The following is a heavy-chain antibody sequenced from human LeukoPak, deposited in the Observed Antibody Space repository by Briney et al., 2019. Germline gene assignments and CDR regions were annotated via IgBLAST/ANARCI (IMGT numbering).Heavy chain of an antibody. D-gene: IGHD3-10*01. J-gene: IGHJ4*02. V-gene: IGHV3-21*01. CDR3: ARDRRSMVRGVIIDY. Sequence: GGSLRLSCAASGFTFSSYSMNWVRQAPGKGLEWVSSISSSSYIYYADSVKGRFTISRDNAKNSLYLQMNSLRAEDTAVYYCARDRRSMVRGVIIDYWGQGTLVTVSS. CDR2: ISSSSYI. CDR1: GFTFSSYS.